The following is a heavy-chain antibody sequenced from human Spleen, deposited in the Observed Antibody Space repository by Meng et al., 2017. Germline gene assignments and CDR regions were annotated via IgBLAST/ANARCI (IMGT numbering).Heavy chain of an antibody. CDR2: INAYNGDT. CDR3: ARGPGAVRSPYYFDY. Sequence: QVQLVQSGAEVKTPGAPVKVSCKASGYTFNSYGISWVRQAPGQGLEWMGWINAYNGDTNYAQKFQGRVTMTRDTAISTAYMELSSLIFDDTAVYYCARGPGAVRSPYYFDYWGQGTLVTVSS. D-gene: IGHD2-15*01. J-gene: IGHJ4*02. V-gene: IGHV1-18*01. CDR1: GYTFNSYG.